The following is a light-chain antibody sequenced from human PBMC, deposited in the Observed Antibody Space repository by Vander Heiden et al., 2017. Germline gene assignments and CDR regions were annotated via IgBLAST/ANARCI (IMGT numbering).Light chain of an antibody. CDR2: AAS. J-gene: IGKJ4*01. CDR1: QGISSY. V-gene: IGKV1-8*01. Sequence: IRLTQSPSSFSASTGDRVTITCRASQGISSYLAWYQQKPGKAPKLLIYAASTLQSGVPSRFSGSGSGTDFTLTISCLQSEDFATYYCQQYDSYPLTFGGGTKVEIK. CDR3: QQYDSYPLT.